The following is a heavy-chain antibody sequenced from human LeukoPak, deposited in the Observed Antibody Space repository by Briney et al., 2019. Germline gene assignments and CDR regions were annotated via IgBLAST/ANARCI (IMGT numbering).Heavy chain of an antibody. Sequence: SEALSFTCTVSGGSISSASWNWIRQPPGKGLEWIGYIYNNGSSNYDPSLKSRVTISVDTPKNQFSLKLSSVTAADTAVYYCAGINYVWGSYRSSGAFDIWGQGTLVTVSS. V-gene: IGHV4-4*08. CDR3: AGINYVWGSYRSSGAFDI. CDR2: IYNNGSS. J-gene: IGHJ3*02. CDR1: GGSISSAS. D-gene: IGHD3-16*02.